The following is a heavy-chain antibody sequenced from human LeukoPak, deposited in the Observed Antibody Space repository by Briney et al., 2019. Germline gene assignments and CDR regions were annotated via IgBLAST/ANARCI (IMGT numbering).Heavy chain of an antibody. Sequence: GGSLRLSCAASGFTFSSYAMYWVRQAPGKGLEWVAVISYDGSNKYYADSVKGRFTISRDNAENSLFLQMNTLRAEDTAVYYCARGAGPYGDYRDYWGQGTLVTVSS. CDR1: GFTFSSYA. CDR2: ISYDGSNK. J-gene: IGHJ4*02. D-gene: IGHD4-17*01. V-gene: IGHV3-30-3*01. CDR3: ARGAGPYGDYRDY.